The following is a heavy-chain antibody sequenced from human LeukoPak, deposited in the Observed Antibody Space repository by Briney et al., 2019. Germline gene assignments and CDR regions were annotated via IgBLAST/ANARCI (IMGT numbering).Heavy chain of an antibody. CDR3: ARQCVVGGCDNAFDI. CDR2: IYPGDSDT. J-gene: IGHJ3*02. CDR1: GYSRSNSW. D-gene: IGHD3-10*01. V-gene: IGHV5-51*01. Sequence: AGESLKISCKASGYSRSNSWIGWVRPLPGKGLEWMGIIYPGDSDTRYSPSFQGQVTTSADKSISTAYLQWSSLKASDTAMYYCARQCVVGGCDNAFDIWGQGTMVTVPS.